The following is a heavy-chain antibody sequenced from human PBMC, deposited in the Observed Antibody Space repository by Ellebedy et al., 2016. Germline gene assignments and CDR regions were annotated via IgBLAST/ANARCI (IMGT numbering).Heavy chain of an antibody. V-gene: IGHV3-23*01. Sequence: GESLKISXAASGFTFSSYAMSWVRQAPGKGLEWVSAISGSGGSTYNADSVRGRFTISRDNSKNTLYLQMNSLRAEDTAVYYCAKDSTIFGVVIVINYGMDVWGQGTTVTVSS. CDR3: AKDSTIFGVVIVINYGMDV. CDR1: GFTFSSYA. J-gene: IGHJ6*02. CDR2: ISGSGGST. D-gene: IGHD3-3*01.